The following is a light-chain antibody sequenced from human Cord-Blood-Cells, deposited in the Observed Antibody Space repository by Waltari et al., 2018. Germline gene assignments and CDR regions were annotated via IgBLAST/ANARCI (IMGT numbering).Light chain of an antibody. J-gene: IGKJ2*01. V-gene: IGKV3-20*01. CDR3: QQYGSSLYT. Sequence: DMVLTPSPGPLSLSPGERATLSCRASQSVSSSYLAWYQQKPGQAPRLLIYGASSRATGIPDRFSGSGSGTDFTLTISRLEPEDFAVYYCQQYGSSLYTFGQGTKLEIK. CDR1: QSVSSSY. CDR2: GAS.